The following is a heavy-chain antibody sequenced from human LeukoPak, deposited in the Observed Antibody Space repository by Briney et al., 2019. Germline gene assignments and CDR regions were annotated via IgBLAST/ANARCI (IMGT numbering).Heavy chain of an antibody. Sequence: ASVKVSCKVSGYTLTEYSMHWVRQAPGKGLEWMGGFDPEDGETIYAQELQGRVTMTKDTSTDTAYMELSSLRSEDTAVYYCATWYYYDSSDYYLADYWGQGTLVTVSS. J-gene: IGHJ4*02. CDR1: GYTLTEYS. D-gene: IGHD3-22*01. CDR3: ATWYYYDSSDYYLADY. V-gene: IGHV1-24*01. CDR2: FDPEDGET.